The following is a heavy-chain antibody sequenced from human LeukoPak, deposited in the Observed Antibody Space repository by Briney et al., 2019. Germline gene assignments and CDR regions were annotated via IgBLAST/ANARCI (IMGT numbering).Heavy chain of an antibody. CDR3: ARSGLRLGDYRRRYFDY. Sequence: PSETLSLTCTVSGYSISSGYYWGWIRQPPGKGLEWIGSIYHSGSTYYNPSLKSRVTISVDTSKNQFSLKLSSVTAADTAVYYCARSGLRLGDYRRRYFDYWGQGTLVTVSS. V-gene: IGHV4-38-2*02. CDR2: IYHSGST. J-gene: IGHJ4*02. CDR1: GYSISSGYY. D-gene: IGHD3-16*01.